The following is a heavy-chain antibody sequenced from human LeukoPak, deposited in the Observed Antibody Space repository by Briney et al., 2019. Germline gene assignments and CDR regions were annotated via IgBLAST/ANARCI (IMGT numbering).Heavy chain of an antibody. J-gene: IGHJ6*03. V-gene: IGHV4-34*01. D-gene: IGHD3-3*01. CDR1: GGSFSGYY. CDR2: INHSGST. CDR3: AREERNDDFWSGYSYYYYYMNV. Sequence: SETLSLTCAVYGGSFSGYYWSWIRQPPGKGLEWIGEINHSGSTNYNPSLKSRVTISVDTSKNQFSLKLSSVTAADTAVYYCAREERNDDFWSGYSYYYYYMNVWGKGTTVTVSS.